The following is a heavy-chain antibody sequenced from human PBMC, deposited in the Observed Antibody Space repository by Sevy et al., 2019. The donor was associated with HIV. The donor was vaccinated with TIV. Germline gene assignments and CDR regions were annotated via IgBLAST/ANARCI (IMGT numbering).Heavy chain of an antibody. D-gene: IGHD6-6*01. CDR3: VSNDPGGSSPFDY. J-gene: IGHJ4*02. CDR1: GGAISSSSYY. V-gene: IGHV4-39*01. CDR2: IYYSGST. Sequence: SETLSLTCTVSGGAISSSSYYWGGIRQPPGKGREWIGSIYYSGSTYYNPSLKSRVTISVDTSKNQFSLKLSSVTAADTAVYYCVSNDPGGSSPFDYWGQGTLVTVSS.